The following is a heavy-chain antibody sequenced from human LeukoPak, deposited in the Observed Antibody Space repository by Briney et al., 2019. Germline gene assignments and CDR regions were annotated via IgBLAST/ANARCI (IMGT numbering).Heavy chain of an antibody. CDR1: GFTFSSYG. V-gene: IGHV3-30*02. Sequence: GGSLSLSCAASGFTFSSYGMHWVRQAPGKGLEWVAFIRYDGSNKYYADSVKGRFTISRDNSKNTLYLQINSLRAEDTAVYYCAKDQAKKYYDILTGYRPLDYWGQGTLVTVSS. CDR3: AKDQAKKYYDILTGYRPLDY. D-gene: IGHD3-9*01. CDR2: IRYDGSNK. J-gene: IGHJ4*02.